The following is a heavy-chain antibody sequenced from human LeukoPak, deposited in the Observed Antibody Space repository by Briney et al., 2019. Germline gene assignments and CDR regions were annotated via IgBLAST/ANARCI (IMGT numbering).Heavy chain of an antibody. Sequence: GGSLRLSCAASGFTFSSYWMNWVRQAPGKGLEWVANINQDGSEKYYVDSVKGRFTISRDNAKNSLYLQMNSLRAEDTAVYFCARDYYYGSGSYAYWGQGTLVTVSS. V-gene: IGHV3-7*01. D-gene: IGHD3-10*01. CDR1: GFTFSSYW. CDR2: INQDGSEK. J-gene: IGHJ4*02. CDR3: ARDYYYGSGSYAY.